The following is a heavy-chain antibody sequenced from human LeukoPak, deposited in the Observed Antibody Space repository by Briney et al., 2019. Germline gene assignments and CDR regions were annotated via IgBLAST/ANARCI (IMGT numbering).Heavy chain of an antibody. CDR2: VFQLQTVRS. J-gene: IGHJ4*02. CDR3: ARVLHAPKFIDS. D-gene: IGHD2-8*01. V-gene: IGHV4-38-2*02. Sequence: SETLSLTCTVSGSSITSTYYWAWFRQPPGKGLEWIATVFQLQTVRSFYNKSLESRVTMSLDTSQNQFSLNLTSATAADTALYFCARVLHAPKFIDSWGQGTLVTVSS. CDR1: GSSITSTYY.